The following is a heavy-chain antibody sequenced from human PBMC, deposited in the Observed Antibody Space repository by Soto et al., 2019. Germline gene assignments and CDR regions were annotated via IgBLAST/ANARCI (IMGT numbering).Heavy chain of an antibody. CDR2: IYYSGNT. CDR3: ARHGRRIWFGELFHARVDY. CDR1: GGSISSSSYY. J-gene: IGHJ4*02. D-gene: IGHD3-10*01. Sequence: SETLSLTCTVSGGSISSSSYYWGWIRQPPGKGLEWIGSIYYSGNTYYNPSLKSRVTISVDTSKNQFSLKLSSVTAADTAVYYCARHGRRIWFGELFHARVDYWGQGTLVTVSS. V-gene: IGHV4-39*01.